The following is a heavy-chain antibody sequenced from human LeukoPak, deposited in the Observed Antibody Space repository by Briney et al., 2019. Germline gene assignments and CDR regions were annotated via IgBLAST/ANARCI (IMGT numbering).Heavy chain of an antibody. CDR3: AKGGLGGVRDYFDY. V-gene: IGHV3-48*01. CDR1: GFTFSSYS. CDR2: ISSSSSTI. J-gene: IGHJ4*02. Sequence: GGSLRLSCAASGFTFSSYSMNWVRQAPGKGLEWVSYISSSSSTIYYADSVKGRFTISRDNAKNSLYLQMNSLRAEDTAVYYCAKGGLGGVRDYFDYWGQGTLVTVSS. D-gene: IGHD3-16*01.